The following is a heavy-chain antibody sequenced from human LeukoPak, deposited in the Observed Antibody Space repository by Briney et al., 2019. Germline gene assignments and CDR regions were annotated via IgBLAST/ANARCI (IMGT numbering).Heavy chain of an antibody. V-gene: IGHV5-51*01. J-gene: IGHJ4*02. Sequence: GESLKISCKGSGYNFSNYWIGWVRQMPGKGLEWMGIIYPGDSDTRYGPSFQGQVTISADKSISTAFLQWSSLKASDTAMYFCAKLIAVAGNDYFDHWGQGTLVTVSS. CDR1: GYNFSNYW. D-gene: IGHD6-19*01. CDR2: IYPGDSDT. CDR3: AKLIAVAGNDYFDH.